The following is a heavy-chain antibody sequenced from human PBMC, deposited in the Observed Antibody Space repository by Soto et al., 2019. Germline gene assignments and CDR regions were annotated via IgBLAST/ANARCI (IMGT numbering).Heavy chain of an antibody. CDR2: IYYSGST. CDR1: GGAISNYY. J-gene: IGHJ4*02. CDR3: ASVIAADGGGEGY. D-gene: IGHD6-13*01. V-gene: IGHV4-59*01. Sequence: TLSLTCTVSGGAISNYYWSWIRQPPGKGLEWIGYIYYSGSTNYNPSLKSRVTISVETSKNHFSLKLSSVTAADTAVYYCASVIAADGGGEGYWGQGTLVTVSS.